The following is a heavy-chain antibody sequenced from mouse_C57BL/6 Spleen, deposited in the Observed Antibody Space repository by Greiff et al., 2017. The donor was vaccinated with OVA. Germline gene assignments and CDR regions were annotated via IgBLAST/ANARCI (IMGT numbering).Heavy chain of an antibody. CDR2: IDPSDNYT. CDR3: ARLTTVVDY. CDR1: GYTFTSYW. Sequence: VKQSCKASGYTFTSYWMHWVKQRPGQGLEWIGEIDPSDNYTNYNQKFKGKSTLTVDKSSSTAYMQLSSLTSEDSAVYYCARLTTVVDYWGQGTTLTVSS. J-gene: IGHJ2*01. V-gene: IGHV1-69*01. D-gene: IGHD1-1*01.